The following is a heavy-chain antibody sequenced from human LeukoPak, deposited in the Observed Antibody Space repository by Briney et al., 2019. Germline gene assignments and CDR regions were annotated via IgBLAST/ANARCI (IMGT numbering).Heavy chain of an antibody. CDR2: IYYSGST. D-gene: IGHD6-13*01. J-gene: IGHJ4*02. Sequence: PSETLSLTCTVSGGSISSYYWSWIRQPPGKGLEWIGYIYYSGSTNYNPSLKSRVTISVDTSKNRFSLKLSSVTAADTAVYYCARVIAAADHFDNWGQGTLVTVSS. CDR1: GGSISSYY. CDR3: ARVIAAADHFDN. V-gene: IGHV4-59*01.